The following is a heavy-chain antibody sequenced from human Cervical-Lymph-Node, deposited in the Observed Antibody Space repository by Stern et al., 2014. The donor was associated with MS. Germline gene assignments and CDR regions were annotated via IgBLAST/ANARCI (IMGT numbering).Heavy chain of an antibody. V-gene: IGHV4-59*08. CDR3: ARLTYYDSTGYFDP. Sequence: VQLVESGPGLMKPSETLSLTCTVSDASISSFYWSWIRQSPGQGLEWIGYIYHSGYTKSNPSLQRRVPISVDPSKTQFPLPLISLTAADTAMYYCARLTYYDSTGYFDPWGQGIQVTVSS. J-gene: IGHJ5*02. CDR1: DASISSFY. D-gene: IGHD3-22*01. CDR2: IYHSGYT.